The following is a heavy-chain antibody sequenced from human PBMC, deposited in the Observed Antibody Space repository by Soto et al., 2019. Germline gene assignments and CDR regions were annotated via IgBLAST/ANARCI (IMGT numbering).Heavy chain of an antibody. D-gene: IGHD6-19*01. J-gene: IGHJ5*02. V-gene: IGHV1-69*02. CDR3: ANQPSSGWYGNWLDP. CDR1: GGTFSSYT. CDR2: IIPILGIA. Sequence: QVQLVQSGAEVKKPGSSVKVSCKASGGTFSSYTISWVRQAPGQGLEWMGRIIPILGIANYAQKFQGRVTITADKSTSTAYMELSSLRSEDTAVYYCANQPSSGWYGNWLDPWGQGTLVTVSS.